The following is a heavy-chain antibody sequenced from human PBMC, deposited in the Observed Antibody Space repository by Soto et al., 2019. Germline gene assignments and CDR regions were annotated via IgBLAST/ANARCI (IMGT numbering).Heavy chain of an antibody. J-gene: IGHJ4*02. V-gene: IGHV1-3*01. CDR2: INAGNGNT. Sequence: GASVKVSCKASGYAFTSYGINWVRQAPGQGLEWMGWINAGNGNTKYSQKFQGRVTITRDTSASTAYMELSSLRSEDTAVYYCARSYIGGATYDYWGQGTLVTVSS. CDR3: ARSYIGGATYDY. D-gene: IGHD1-26*01. CDR1: GYAFTSYG.